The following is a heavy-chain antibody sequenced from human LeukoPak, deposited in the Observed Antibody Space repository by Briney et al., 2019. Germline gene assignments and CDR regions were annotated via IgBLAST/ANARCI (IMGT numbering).Heavy chain of an antibody. V-gene: IGHV3-23*01. Sequence: PGGSLRLSCVASGFTFSSHSMSWVRQPPGEGLEWVAAISPSGDSTTYRDSVKGQFTISRDSSRNRLYLQMNTLTVEDTAIYYSARRLTGGVTDFFDFWGQGALVTVSS. CDR3: ARRLTGGVTDFFDF. CDR1: GFTFSSHS. D-gene: IGHD2-8*02. CDR2: ISPSGDST. J-gene: IGHJ4*02.